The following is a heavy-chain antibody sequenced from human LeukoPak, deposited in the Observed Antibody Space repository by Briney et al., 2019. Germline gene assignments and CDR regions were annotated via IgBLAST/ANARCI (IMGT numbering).Heavy chain of an antibody. V-gene: IGHV3-23*01. J-gene: IGHJ4*02. D-gene: IGHD3-10*01. CDR1: GFTFSSYD. CDR2: ISSSGVSI. Sequence: GGSLRLSCAASGFTFSSYDMSWVRQAPGKGLEWVSDISSSGVSIYYADSVKGRFTISRDNSKNMLYLQMNSLRAEDTAVYHCAKPYFSGSGSYDYWGQGTLVTVSS. CDR3: AKPYFSGSGSYDY.